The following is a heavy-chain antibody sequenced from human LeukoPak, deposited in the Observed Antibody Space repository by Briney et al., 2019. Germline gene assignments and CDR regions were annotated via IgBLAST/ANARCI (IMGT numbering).Heavy chain of an antibody. V-gene: IGHV4-39*07. CDR3: ARGYDSSGYYSFYYYYMDV. CDR2: IYYTGST. D-gene: IGHD3-22*01. CDR1: GGSISSSSYY. J-gene: IGHJ6*03. Sequence: SETLSLTCTVSGGSISSSSYYWGWIRQPPGKGLESIGNIYYTGSTYYNPSLKSRVTMSADTSKNQFSLKLSSVTAADTAVYYCARGYDSSGYYSFYYYYMDVWGKGTTVTISS.